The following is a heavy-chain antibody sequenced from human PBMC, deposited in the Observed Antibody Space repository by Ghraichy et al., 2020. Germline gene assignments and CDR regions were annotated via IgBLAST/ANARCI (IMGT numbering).Heavy chain of an antibody. Sequence: GGSLRLSCAASGFTFSSYEMNWVRQAPGKGLEWVSYISSSGSTIYYADSVKGRFTISRDNAKNSLYLQMNSLRAEDTAVYYCARDDRGPGSDYDFWSGYYKGSAFDIWGQGTMVTVSS. J-gene: IGHJ3*02. V-gene: IGHV3-48*03. CDR1: GFTFSSYE. D-gene: IGHD3-3*01. CDR2: ISSSGSTI. CDR3: ARDDRGPGSDYDFWSGYYKGSAFDI.